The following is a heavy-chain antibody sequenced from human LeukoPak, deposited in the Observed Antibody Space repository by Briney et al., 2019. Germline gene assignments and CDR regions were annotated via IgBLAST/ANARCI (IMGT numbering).Heavy chain of an antibody. CDR3: ARDASYDFWSGECTGDYYYYYSRDV. J-gene: IGHJ6*03. D-gene: IGHD3-3*01. CDR2: INSNGGST. V-gene: IGHV3-64*01. CDR1: GFTFSSYA. Sequence: PGGSLRFSCAASGFTFSSYAMQWDRQAPGKGLEYGSAINSNGGSTYYANSVKRRFTISSDTSTNTLHLQMRSPAAPDMAVYYCARDASYDFWSGECTGDYYYYYSRDVWGKGTTVTVSS.